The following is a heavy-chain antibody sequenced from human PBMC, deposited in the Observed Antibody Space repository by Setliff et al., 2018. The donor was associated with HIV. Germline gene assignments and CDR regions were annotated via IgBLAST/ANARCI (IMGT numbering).Heavy chain of an antibody. V-gene: IGHV4-34*01. CDR1: GGSFSGYY. Sequence: PSETLSLTCAVYGGSFSGYYWSWVRQPPGKGLEWIGEINHSGSTNSNPSLKIRVTISADTSKNQFSLKLTSVTAADTAVYYCARGRMGYYGSGSYLPWGQGRLVTVSS. J-gene: IGHJ5*02. CDR2: INHSGST. CDR3: ARGRMGYYGSGSYLP. D-gene: IGHD3-10*01.